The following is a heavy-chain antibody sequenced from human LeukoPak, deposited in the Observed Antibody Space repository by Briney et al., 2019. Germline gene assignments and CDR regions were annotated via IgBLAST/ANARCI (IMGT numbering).Heavy chain of an antibody. J-gene: IGHJ3*02. V-gene: IGHV4-34*01. CDR2: INHSGST. Sequence: SSETLSLTCAVYGGSFGGYYWSWIRQPPGKGLEWIGEINHSGSTNYNPSLKSRVTISVDTSKNQFSLKLSSVTAADTAVYYCASLDYYDSSGFDAFDIWGQGTMVTVSS. CDR1: GGSFGGYY. CDR3: ASLDYYDSSGFDAFDI. D-gene: IGHD3-22*01.